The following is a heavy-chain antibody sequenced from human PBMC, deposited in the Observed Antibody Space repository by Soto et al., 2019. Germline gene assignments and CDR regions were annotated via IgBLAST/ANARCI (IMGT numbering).Heavy chain of an antibody. CDR1: GGSISSYY. CDR3: AREAGTRAYNWFDP. Sequence: SETLSLTCTVSGGSISSYYWSWIRQPAGKGLEWIGRIYTSGSTNYNPSLKSRVTMSVDTSKNQFSLKLSSVTAADTAVYYCAREAGTRAYNWFDPWGQGTLVTSPQ. CDR2: IYTSGST. D-gene: IGHD6-13*01. V-gene: IGHV4-4*07. J-gene: IGHJ5*02.